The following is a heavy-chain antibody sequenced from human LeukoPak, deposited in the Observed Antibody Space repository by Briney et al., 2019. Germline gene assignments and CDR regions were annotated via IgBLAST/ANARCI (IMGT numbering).Heavy chain of an antibody. CDR1: GFTFSSYG. Sequence: GGTLRLSCAASGFTFSSYGMSWVRQAPGKGLEWVSAISGSGGSTYYADSVKGRFTISRDNSKNTLYLQMNSLRAEDTAVYYCAKVGVRVRWYSSGWYYFDYWGQGTLVTVSS. D-gene: IGHD6-19*01. V-gene: IGHV3-23*01. J-gene: IGHJ4*02. CDR2: ISGSGGST. CDR3: AKVGVRVRWYSSGWYYFDY.